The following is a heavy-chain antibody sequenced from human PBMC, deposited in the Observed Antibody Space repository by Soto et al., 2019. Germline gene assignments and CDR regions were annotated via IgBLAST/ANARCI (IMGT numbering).Heavy chain of an antibody. J-gene: IGHJ4*02. Sequence: EVQLLESGGGLVQPGGSLRLSCAASGFSFSSYAMSWVRQAPGKGLVWVSAISGSGGSTYYADSGKGRFTTSRDNSKNTLYLHMNSLSADDTAVYYSAKPPPAPVADSRVYYFDYWGQGTLVTVSS. V-gene: IGHV3-23*01. CDR1: GFSFSSYA. CDR3: AKPPPAPVADSRVYYFDY. D-gene: IGHD6-19*01. CDR2: ISGSGGST.